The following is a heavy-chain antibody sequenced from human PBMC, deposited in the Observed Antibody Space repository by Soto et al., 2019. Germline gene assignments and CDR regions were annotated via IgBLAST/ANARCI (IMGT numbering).Heavy chain of an antibody. D-gene: IGHD6-13*01. Sequence: ASVKVSCKASGYTFTSYDINWVRQATGQGLEWMGWMNPNSGNTGYAQKFQGRVTMTRNTSISTAYVELSSLRSEDTAVYYCASPPTSSSWYSHYDYWGQGTLVTVSS. CDR1: GYTFTSYD. CDR3: ASPPTSSSWYSHYDY. J-gene: IGHJ4*02. V-gene: IGHV1-8*01. CDR2: MNPNSGNT.